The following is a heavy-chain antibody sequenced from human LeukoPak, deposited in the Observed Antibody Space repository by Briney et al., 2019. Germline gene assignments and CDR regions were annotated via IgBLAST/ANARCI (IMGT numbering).Heavy chain of an antibody. Sequence: KSGGSLRLSCAASGFTFSSHNMNWVRQAPGKGLEWIGSIYDSGSTYYNPSLKSRVTISVDTSKNQFSLKLNSVTAADTAVYYCARHYGPWGQGTLVTVSS. CDR2: IYDSGST. CDR3: ARHYGP. V-gene: IGHV4-39*01. CDR1: GFTFSSHN. D-gene: IGHD3-10*01. J-gene: IGHJ5*02.